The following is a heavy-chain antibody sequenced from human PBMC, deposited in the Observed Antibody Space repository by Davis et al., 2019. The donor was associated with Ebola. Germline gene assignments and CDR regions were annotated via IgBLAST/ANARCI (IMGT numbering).Heavy chain of an antibody. CDR3: VPGTWI. V-gene: IGHV3-48*03. CDR1: GFTFNKYE. J-gene: IGHJ4*02. D-gene: IGHD5-18*01. Sequence: GESLKISCAASGFTFNKYEMNWVRQAPGKGLERISYISDSGSTTYYTDSVKGRFTISRDNAKNSLYLQMNTLRVEDTAIYYCVPGTWIRGQGTLVTVSS. CDR2: ISDSGSTT.